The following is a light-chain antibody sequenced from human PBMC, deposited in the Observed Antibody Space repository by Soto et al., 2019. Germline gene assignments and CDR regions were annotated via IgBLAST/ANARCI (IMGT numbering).Light chain of an antibody. CDR1: QSINRY. CDR3: HQCDSMPHT. J-gene: IGKJ4*01. V-gene: IGKV1-39*01. Sequence: IQMTQSPSSLSASVGDRVTITCRASQSINRYLTWYQQRPGQAPKLLIYAASTWQSGVPSRFSGSGFGTDFTLTISDLQPEDFATYYCHQCDSMPHTFGGGTKVDIK. CDR2: AAS.